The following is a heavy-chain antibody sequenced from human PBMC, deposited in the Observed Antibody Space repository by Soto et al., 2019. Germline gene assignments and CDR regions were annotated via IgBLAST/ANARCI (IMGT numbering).Heavy chain of an antibody. D-gene: IGHD6-19*01. CDR2: MNPNSGNT. CDR1: GYTYTSYD. J-gene: IGHJ6*02. CDR3: ARGLDSSGWYNYYYYGMDV. V-gene: IGHV1-8*01. Sequence: ASVNGYCKTSGYTYTSYDIDWGRKDTEQGLEWMGWMNPNSGNTGYAQKFQGRVTMTRNTSISTAYMELSSLRSEDTAVYYCARGLDSSGWYNYYYYGMDVWGQGTTVTGSS.